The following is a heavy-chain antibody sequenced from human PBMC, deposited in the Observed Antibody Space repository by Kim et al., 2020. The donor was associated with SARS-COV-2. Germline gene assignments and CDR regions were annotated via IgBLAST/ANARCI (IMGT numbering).Heavy chain of an antibody. CDR2: IYYSGNT. D-gene: IGHD3-22*01. V-gene: IGHV4-39*07. CDR3: AGDTSGYAFDI. CDR1: GGSISSSSYY. J-gene: IGHJ3*02. Sequence: SETLSLTCTVSGGSISSSSYYWGWIRQPPGKGLEWIGSIYYSGNTYYSPPLKSRVTISVDTSKNQVSLQLSSVTAADTGVYYCAGDTSGYAFDIWGQGTIITVSS.